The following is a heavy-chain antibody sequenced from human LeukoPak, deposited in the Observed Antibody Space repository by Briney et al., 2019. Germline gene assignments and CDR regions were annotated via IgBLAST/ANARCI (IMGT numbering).Heavy chain of an antibody. Sequence: PGGSLRLSCAASGFTFSSYWMSWVRQAPGKGLEWVANIKQDGSEKYYVDSVKGRFTISRDNAKNSLYLQMNSLRAEDTAVYYCARVLRYYYDSSTGWFDPWGQGTLVTVCS. V-gene: IGHV3-7*01. CDR3: ARVLRYYYDSSTGWFDP. D-gene: IGHD3-22*01. CDR2: IKQDGSEK. J-gene: IGHJ5*02. CDR1: GFTFSSYW.